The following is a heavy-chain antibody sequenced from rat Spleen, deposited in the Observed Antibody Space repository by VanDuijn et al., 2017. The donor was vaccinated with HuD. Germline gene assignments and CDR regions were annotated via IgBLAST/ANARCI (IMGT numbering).Heavy chain of an antibody. Sequence: EVQLVESGGGLVQPGRSLKLSCAASGFTFSDYNMAWVRQAPKKGLEWVASISTGGGTYYPDSVKGRFTISRDNAKSTLYLQMDSLRSEDTATYYCARQEDYGGYSRDYFGYWGQGVVVTVSS. CDR1: GFTFSDYN. J-gene: IGHJ2*01. D-gene: IGHD1-11*01. CDR2: ISTGGGT. CDR3: ARQEDYGGYSRDYFGY. V-gene: IGHV5S23*01.